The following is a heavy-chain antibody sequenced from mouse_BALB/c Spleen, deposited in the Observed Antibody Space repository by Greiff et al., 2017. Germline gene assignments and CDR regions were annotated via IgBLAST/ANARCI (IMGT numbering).Heavy chain of an antibody. Sequence: VKLMESGAELARPGASVKMSCKASGYTFTSYTMHWVKQRPGQGLEWIGYINPSSGYTNYNQKFKDKATLTADKSSSTAYMQLSSLTSEDSAVYYCARSGDYDVWFAYWGQGTLVTVSA. CDR1: GYTFTSYT. J-gene: IGHJ3*01. D-gene: IGHD2-4*01. CDR2: INPSSGYT. V-gene: IGHV1-4*01. CDR3: ARSGDYDVWFAY.